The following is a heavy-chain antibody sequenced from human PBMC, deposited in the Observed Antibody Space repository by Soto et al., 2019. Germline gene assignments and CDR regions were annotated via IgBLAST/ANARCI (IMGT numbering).Heavy chain of an antibody. CDR1: GHTFTGYY. CDR3: ARVSSGYLDY. Sequence: ASVKVSCKASGHTFTGYYIHWVRQSPGQGLEWMGWINHNSGGTDYGQKFQGRVTMTRDTSISTVYMELTRLNSVTPEDTAVYYCARVSSGYLDYWGQGTLVTVSS. D-gene: IGHD3-3*01. V-gene: IGHV1-2*02. CDR2: INHNSGGT. J-gene: IGHJ4*02.